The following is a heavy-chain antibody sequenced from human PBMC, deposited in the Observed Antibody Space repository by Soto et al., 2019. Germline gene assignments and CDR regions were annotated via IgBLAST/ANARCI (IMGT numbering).Heavy chain of an antibody. CDR3: AKGGGAYTTGWYSDD. J-gene: IGHJ4*02. V-gene: IGHV4-4*08. D-gene: IGHD6-19*01. Sequence: QVQLQESGPGLVKPSETMSLTCTVSGVSLSNSYCSWARQPPGKVLEWIGHIWTSGSTNYNTSLRSRVTLSVDTSKIQVSLQLSSVTATDPAGYYSAKGGGAYTTGWYSDDWGQGTRVTVSS. CDR2: IWTSGST. CDR1: GVSLSNSY.